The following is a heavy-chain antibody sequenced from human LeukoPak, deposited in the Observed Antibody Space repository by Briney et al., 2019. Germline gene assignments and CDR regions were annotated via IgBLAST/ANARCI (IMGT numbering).Heavy chain of an antibody. J-gene: IGHJ3*02. CDR1: GGTFSSYA. Sequence: ASVKVSCKASGGTFSSYAISLVRQAPGQGLEWMGWISADNGQSTLQEKFQGRVTMTTDTSTSTASMELRNLRSDDTAIYYCARSAFDIWGQGTMVTVSS. V-gene: IGHV1-18*01. CDR2: ISADNGQS. CDR3: ARSAFDI.